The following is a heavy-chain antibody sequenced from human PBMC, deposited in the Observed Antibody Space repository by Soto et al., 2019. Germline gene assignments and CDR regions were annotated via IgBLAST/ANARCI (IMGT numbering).Heavy chain of an antibody. CDR3: ARGSQYYYDSSGYYGDYFDY. CDR2: IIPILGTA. D-gene: IGHD3-22*01. V-gene: IGHV1-69*13. Sequence: EASVKVSCKASGGTFSSYAISWVRQAPGQGLEWMGGIIPILGTANYAQKFQGRVTITADESTSTAYMELSSLRSEDTAVYYCARGSQYYYDSSGYYGDYFDYWGQGTLVTVSS. J-gene: IGHJ4*02. CDR1: GGTFSSYA.